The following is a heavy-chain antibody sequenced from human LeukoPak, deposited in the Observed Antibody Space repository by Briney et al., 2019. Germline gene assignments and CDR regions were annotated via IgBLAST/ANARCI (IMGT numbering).Heavy chain of an antibody. V-gene: IGHV1-2*02. J-gene: IGHJ5*02. CDR3: ARDGIAAAVGAKGNWFDP. CDR1: GYTFTGYY. CDR2: INPNSGGT. Sequence: ASVKVSCKASGYTFTGYYMHWVRQAPGQGLEWMGWINPNSGGTNYAQKFQGRVTMTRDTSISTAYMELSRLRSDDTAVYYCARDGIAAAVGAKGNWFDPWGQGTLVTVSS. D-gene: IGHD6-13*01.